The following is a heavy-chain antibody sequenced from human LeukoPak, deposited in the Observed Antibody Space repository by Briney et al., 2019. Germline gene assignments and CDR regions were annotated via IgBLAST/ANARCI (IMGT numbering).Heavy chain of an antibody. Sequence: GSLRLSCVASGFTFSRFEMNWVRQAPGKGLEWVGRIKSKTDGGTSDYAAPVKGRFTISRDDSKNTLYLQMNSLKTEDTAVYYCTTMLRQYCSSTSCYVGYYFDYWGQGTLVTVSS. CDR2: IKSKTDGGTS. D-gene: IGHD2-2*01. J-gene: IGHJ4*02. V-gene: IGHV3-15*01. CDR3: TTMLRQYCSSTSCYVGYYFDY. CDR1: GFTFSRFE.